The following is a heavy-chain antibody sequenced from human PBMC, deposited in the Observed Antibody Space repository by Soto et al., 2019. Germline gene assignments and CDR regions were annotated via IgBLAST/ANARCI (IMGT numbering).Heavy chain of an antibody. V-gene: IGHV3-9*01. CDR3: AKSHTTSGWYVTTDY. D-gene: IGHD6-19*01. CDR2: ISWNSGSI. J-gene: IGHJ4*02. Sequence: GGSLRLSCAASGFTFGDYAMQWVRQAPGKGLERVSAISWNSGSIDYADSVKGRFTISRDNAKNSLYLQMNSLGAEDTALYYCAKSHTTSGWYVTTDYWGQGTRVTVSS. CDR1: GFTFGDYA.